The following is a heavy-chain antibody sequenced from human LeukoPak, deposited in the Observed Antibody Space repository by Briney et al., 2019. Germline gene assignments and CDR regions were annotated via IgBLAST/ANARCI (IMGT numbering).Heavy chain of an antibody. CDR1: GFTFSDYY. J-gene: IGHJ6*02. V-gene: IGHV3-11*01. Sequence: GGSLSLSCAASGFTFSDYYMSWIRQAPGKGLEWVSYISSSGSTIYYADSVKGRFTISRDNAKNSLYLQMNSLRAEDTAVYYCASSIGYCSGGSCASAGMDVWGQGTTVTVSS. CDR3: ASSIGYCSGGSCASAGMDV. CDR2: ISSSGSTI. D-gene: IGHD2-15*01.